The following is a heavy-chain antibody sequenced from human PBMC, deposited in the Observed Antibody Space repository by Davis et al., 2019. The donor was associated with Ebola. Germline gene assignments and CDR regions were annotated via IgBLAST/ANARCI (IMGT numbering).Heavy chain of an antibody. Sequence: GGSLRLSCKGSGYSFTSYWISWVRQMPGKGLEWMGRIRPSDSYTDYSPSFQGHVTMSVDKSISTAYLQWSSLKASDTAMYYCARREQWLGAPFDYWGQGTLVTVSS. V-gene: IGHV5-10-1*01. CDR3: ARREQWLGAPFDY. CDR2: IRPSDSYT. J-gene: IGHJ4*02. D-gene: IGHD6-19*01. CDR1: GYSFTSYW.